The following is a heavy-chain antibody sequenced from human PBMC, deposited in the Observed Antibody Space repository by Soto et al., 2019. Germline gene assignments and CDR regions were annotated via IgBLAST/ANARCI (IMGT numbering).Heavy chain of an antibody. D-gene: IGHD1-7*01. V-gene: IGHV5-51*01. CDR3: ARHRRNSHHAVCGMDV. J-gene: IGHJ6*02. CDR1: GYSFTSYW. CDR2: IYPGDSDT. Sequence: GESLKISCKGSGYSFTSYWIGWVRQMPGKGLEWMGIIYPGDSDTRYSPSFQGQVTIAADKSISTAYLQWSSLKASDTAMSYCARHRRNSHHAVCGMDVWRQGTTVTVSS.